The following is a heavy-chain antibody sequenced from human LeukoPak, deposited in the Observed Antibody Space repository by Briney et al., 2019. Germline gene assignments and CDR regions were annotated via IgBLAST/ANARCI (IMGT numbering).Heavy chain of an antibody. CDR3: ARDPSGWYDAFDI. J-gene: IGHJ3*02. CDR2: IYSGGST. D-gene: IGHD6-19*01. CDR1: GFTVSSNY. V-gene: IGHV3-66*01. Sequence: GGSLRLSCAASGFTVSSNYMSWVRQAPGKGLEWVSVIYSGGSTYYADSVKGRFTISRDNSKNTLYLQMNSLRAEDTAVYYCARDPSGWYDAFDIWGQGTMVTVSS.